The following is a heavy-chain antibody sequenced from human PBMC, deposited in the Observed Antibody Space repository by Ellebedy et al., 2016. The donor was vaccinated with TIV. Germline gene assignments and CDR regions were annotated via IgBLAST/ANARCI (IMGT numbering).Heavy chain of an antibody. D-gene: IGHD3-9*01. CDR2: ICWDGTLT. CDR1: GFTFDVYV. CDR3: AKDLNVLTGSDL. Sequence: GESLKISCAASGFTFDVYVMHWIRQPPGKGLEWVTVICWDGTLTYHADSVKGRFTVSRDNKKNLLYLQMNSLKTEDTAVYYCAKDLNVLTGSDLWGQGTLVTVSS. V-gene: IGHV3-43*01. J-gene: IGHJ4*02.